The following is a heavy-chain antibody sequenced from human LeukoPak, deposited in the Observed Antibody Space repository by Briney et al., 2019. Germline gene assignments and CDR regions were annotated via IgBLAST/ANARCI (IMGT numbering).Heavy chain of an antibody. V-gene: IGHV3-30*03. CDR2: ISYDGRNK. Sequence: GRSLRLSCAASGFTFSSYGMHWVRQAPGKGLEWVAVISYDGRNKYYADSVKGRFTISRDNSKNTLYLQMNSLRAEDTAVYYCVRGEGRYFGLWGRGTMVAVSS. CDR1: GFTFSSYG. CDR3: VRGEGRYFGL. J-gene: IGHJ2*01.